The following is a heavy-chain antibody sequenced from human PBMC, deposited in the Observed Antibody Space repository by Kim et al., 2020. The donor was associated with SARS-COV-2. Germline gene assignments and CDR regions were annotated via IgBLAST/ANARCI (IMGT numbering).Heavy chain of an antibody. V-gene: IGHV3-7*01. D-gene: IGHD6-13*01. CDR3: ARDYTAAAGTLDY. CDR1: EFTFRNYW. Sequence: GGSLRLSCAASEFTFRNYWMTWVRQAPGKGLELVANIKQDGSEKYYVDSVKGRFTISRDNAKNSLYLQMNSLRAEDTAVYYCARDYTAAAGTLDYWGQGTLVTVSS. CDR2: IKQDGSEK. J-gene: IGHJ4*02.